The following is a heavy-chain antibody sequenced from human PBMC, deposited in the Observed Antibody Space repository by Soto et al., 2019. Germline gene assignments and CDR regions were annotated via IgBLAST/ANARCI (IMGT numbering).Heavy chain of an antibody. V-gene: IGHV4-34*01. CDR1: GGSFSGYY. Sequence: SETLSLTCAVYGGSFSGYYWSWIRQPPGKGLEWIGEINHSGSTNYNPSLKSRVTISVDTSKNQFSLKLSSVTAADTAVYYCAREERMVAAKPLDYWGQGTLVTVSS. CDR3: AREERMVAAKPLDY. J-gene: IGHJ4*02. D-gene: IGHD2-15*01. CDR2: INHSGST.